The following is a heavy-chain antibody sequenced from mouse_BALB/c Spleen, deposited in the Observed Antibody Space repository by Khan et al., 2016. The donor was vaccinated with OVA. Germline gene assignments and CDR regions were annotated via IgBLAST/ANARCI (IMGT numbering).Heavy chain of an antibody. D-gene: IGHD2-1*01. Sequence: QVQLQQPGAELVKPGASVKLSCKASGYTFTSYWMHWVKLRPGQGFEWIGEINPNNGDTNYNEKYKRKATLTVDKYSSRAYMQLSSLTSEDSAVYYCTIGNYPFYAMDYWGQVTSVTVSS. V-gene: IGHV1S81*02. CDR2: INPNNGDT. CDR1: GYTFTSYW. CDR3: TIGNYPFYAMDY. J-gene: IGHJ4*01.